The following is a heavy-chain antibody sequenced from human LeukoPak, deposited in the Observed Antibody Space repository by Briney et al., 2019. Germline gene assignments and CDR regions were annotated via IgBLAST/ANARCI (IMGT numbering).Heavy chain of an antibody. V-gene: IGHV3-23*01. J-gene: IGHJ4*02. D-gene: IGHD7-27*01. Sequence: PGGSLRLSCAASGFTFSSYALSWVRQAPGKGLEWVSGISGSGGTTYYADSVKGRFTISRDNSQNTLYLQMNSLRPEDTAVYYCAKGPWGPGAFDYWGQGTLVTVSS. CDR3: AKGPWGPGAFDY. CDR2: ISGSGGTT. CDR1: GFTFSSYA.